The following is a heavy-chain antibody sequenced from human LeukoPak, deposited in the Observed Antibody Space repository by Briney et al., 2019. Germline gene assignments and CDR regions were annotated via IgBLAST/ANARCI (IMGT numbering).Heavy chain of an antibody. CDR2: IYYSGST. CDR1: GGSISSGDYY. J-gene: IGHJ6*02. V-gene: IGHV4-30-4*01. Sequence: SETPSLTCTVSGGSISSGDYYWSWIRQPPGKGLEWIGYIYYSGSTYYNPSLKSRVTISVDTSKNQFSLKLSSVTAADTAVYYCASFLSQPYYYYYGMDVWGQGTTVTVSS. CDR3: ASFLSQPYYYYYGMDV.